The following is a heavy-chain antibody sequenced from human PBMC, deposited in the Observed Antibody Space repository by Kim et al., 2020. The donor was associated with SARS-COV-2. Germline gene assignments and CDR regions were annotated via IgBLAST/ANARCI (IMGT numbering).Heavy chain of an antibody. D-gene: IGHD5-12*01. V-gene: IGHV7-4-1*02. CDR1: GYTFTSYA. J-gene: IGHJ6*03. Sequence: ASVKVSCKASGYTFTSYAMNWVRQAPGQGLEWMGWINTNTGNPTYAQGFTGRFVFSLDTSVSTAYLQISSLKAEDTAVYYCARDHSGDPPYYYYYYVDVWGKGTTVTVSS. CDR2: INTNTGNP. CDR3: ARDHSGDPPYYYYYYVDV.